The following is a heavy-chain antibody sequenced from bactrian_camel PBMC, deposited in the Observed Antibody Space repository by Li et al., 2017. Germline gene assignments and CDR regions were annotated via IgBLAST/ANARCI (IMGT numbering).Heavy chain of an antibody. CDR1: GYNTYY. J-gene: IGHJ6*01. D-gene: IGHD5*01. V-gene: IGHV3S57*01. Sequence: HVQLVESGGGSVQAGGSLKLSCVVSGYNTYYMAWFRQAPGKEREGIATIDNDGDTAYAESMKGRFTISVDNAKNTLYLQMNSLKPEDTATYYCAAGQGVGWCLDVIRVGAEADFDYWGQGTQVTVS. CDR3: AAGQGVGWCLDVIRVGAEADFDY. CDR2: IDNDGDT.